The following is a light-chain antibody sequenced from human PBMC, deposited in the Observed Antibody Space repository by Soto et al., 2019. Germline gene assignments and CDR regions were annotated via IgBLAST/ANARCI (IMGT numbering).Light chain of an antibody. CDR1: QSISGW. CDR2: KAS. Sequence: DIQMTQSPSTLSASVGDRVTITCRASQSISGWLAWYQHKPGKAPNLLIYKASSLESGVPSRFIGSGSGTEFTLTISSLQPEEFATYYCLQYSSLWTLGPWTKVEIK. J-gene: IGKJ1*01. V-gene: IGKV1-5*03. CDR3: LQYSSLWT.